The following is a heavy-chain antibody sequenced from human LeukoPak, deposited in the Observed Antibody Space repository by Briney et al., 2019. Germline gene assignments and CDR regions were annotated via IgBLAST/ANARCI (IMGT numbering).Heavy chain of an antibody. Sequence: SQTLSLTFAISGDSVSSNSAAWNWIRQSPSRGLEWLGRTYYRSKWYNDYAVSVRSRITINPDTSKNQFSLQLNSVTPEDTAVYYCARDLNWASPGNFDYWGQGTLVAVSS. CDR2: TYYRSKWYN. CDR1: GDSVSSNSAA. CDR3: ARDLNWASPGNFDY. D-gene: IGHD7-27*01. V-gene: IGHV6-1*01. J-gene: IGHJ4*02.